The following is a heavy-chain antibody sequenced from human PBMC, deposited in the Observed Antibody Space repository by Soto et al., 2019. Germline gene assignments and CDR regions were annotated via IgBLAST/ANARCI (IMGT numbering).Heavy chain of an antibody. CDR3: ARGRGYSGYDPVYFDY. Sequence: GSLRLSCAASGFTVSSNYMSWVRQAPGKGLEWVSVIYSGGSTYYADSVKGRFTISRHNSKNTLYLQMNSLRAEDTAVYYCARGRGYSGYDPVYFDYWGQGTLVTVSS. D-gene: IGHD5-12*01. CDR1: GFTVSSNY. V-gene: IGHV3-53*04. J-gene: IGHJ4*02. CDR2: IYSGGST.